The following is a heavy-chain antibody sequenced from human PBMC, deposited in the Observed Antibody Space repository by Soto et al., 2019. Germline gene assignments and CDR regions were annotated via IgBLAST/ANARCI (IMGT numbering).Heavy chain of an antibody. D-gene: IGHD2-15*01. V-gene: IGHV6-1*01. CDR3: ARGRWSPFDF. CDR2: TYYRSKWYN. J-gene: IGHJ4*02. CDR1: WDSVSSNNIA. Sequence: PSQTLSLTCAVSWDSVSSNNIAWNWLRQSPWRGLEWLGRTYYRSKWYNEYAVSVRSRITINLDTSKNKFSLQLNSVTPEDTAVYYFARGRWSPFDFLGQGAQVTVSS.